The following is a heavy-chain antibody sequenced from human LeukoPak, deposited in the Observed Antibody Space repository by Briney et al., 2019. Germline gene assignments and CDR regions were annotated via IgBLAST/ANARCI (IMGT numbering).Heavy chain of an antibody. CDR1: GYTFTGYY. J-gene: IGHJ4*02. V-gene: IGHV1-2*06. D-gene: IGHD3-10*01. CDR2: INPNSGGT. Sequence: ASVKVSCKASGYTFTGYYIHWVRQAPGQGLEWMGRINPNSGGTNYAEKFQGRVTMTRDTSISTAYMELSRLRSDDTAVYYCASVVRGKLVYYFDYWGQGTLVTVSS. CDR3: ASVVRGKLVYYFDY.